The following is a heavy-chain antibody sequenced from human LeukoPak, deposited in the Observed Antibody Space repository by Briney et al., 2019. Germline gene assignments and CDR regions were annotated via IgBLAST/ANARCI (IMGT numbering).Heavy chain of an antibody. D-gene: IGHD4-4*01. J-gene: IGHJ3*02. CDR1: GGSINSDY. CDR3: ARVGGMTTINNAAFDI. CDR2: IYHSGST. Sequence: SETLSLTCSVSGGSINSDYWNWIRQPPGKGLEWIGYIYHSGSTNYNPSLKSRVTISIDKSKRQFSLKLISVTAADTAIYYCARVGGMTTINNAAFDIWGQGTMVTVSS. V-gene: IGHV4-59*01.